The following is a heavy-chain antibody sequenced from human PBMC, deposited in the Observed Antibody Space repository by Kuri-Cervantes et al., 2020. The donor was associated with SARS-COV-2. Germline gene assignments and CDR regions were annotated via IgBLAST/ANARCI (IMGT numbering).Heavy chain of an antibody. CDR1: GFTFSSYA. Sequence: LSLTCAASGFTFSSYAMSWVRQAPGKGLEWVSVISASGASTYYADSVKGRFTISRDNSKNTLYLQMNSLRAEDTAVYYCAKVGGHREYFQNWGQGTLVTVSS. CDR3: AKVGGHREYFQN. CDR2: ISASGAST. D-gene: IGHD3-16*01. J-gene: IGHJ1*01. V-gene: IGHV3-23*01.